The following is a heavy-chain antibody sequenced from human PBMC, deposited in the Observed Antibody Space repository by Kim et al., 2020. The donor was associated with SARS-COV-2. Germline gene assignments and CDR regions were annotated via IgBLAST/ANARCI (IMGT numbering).Heavy chain of an antibody. CDR3: ARGEMATILFDYYYYGMDV. D-gene: IGHD5-12*01. J-gene: IGHJ6*02. V-gene: IGHV4-34*01. Sequence: KSRVTISVDTSKNQFSLKLSYVTAADTAVYYCARGEMATILFDYYYYGMDVWGQGTTVTVSS.